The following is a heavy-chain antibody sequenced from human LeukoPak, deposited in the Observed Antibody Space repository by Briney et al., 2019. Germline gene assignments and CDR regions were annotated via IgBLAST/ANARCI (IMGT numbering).Heavy chain of an antibody. D-gene: IGHD3-22*01. CDR3: ARDRYYYDSSGYYYYYYGMDV. CDR2: ISWNSGSI. V-gene: IGHV3-9*01. Sequence: GGSLRLSCAASGFTFDDYAMHWVRQAPGKGLEWASGISWNSGSIGYADSVKGRFTISRDNAKNSLYLQMNRLRAEDTALYYCARDRYYYDSSGYYYYYYGMDVWGQGTTVTVSS. CDR1: GFTFDDYA. J-gene: IGHJ6*02.